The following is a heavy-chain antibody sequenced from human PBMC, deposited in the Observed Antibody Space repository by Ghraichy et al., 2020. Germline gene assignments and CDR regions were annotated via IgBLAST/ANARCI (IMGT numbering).Heavy chain of an antibody. D-gene: IGHD5-12*01. CDR2: ISGYNGDT. CDR3: ARGKRGGYSDYQYYFDY. V-gene: IGHV1-18*01. CDR1: GYTFTSYS. Sequence: ASVKVSCKVSGYTFTSYSINWVRQAPGQGLELMGRISGYNGDTNYAQKFQGRVTMTRDTSTTTGYMELRSLRSDDTAVYYCARGKRGGYSDYQYYFDYWGQGTLVTVSS. J-gene: IGHJ4*02.